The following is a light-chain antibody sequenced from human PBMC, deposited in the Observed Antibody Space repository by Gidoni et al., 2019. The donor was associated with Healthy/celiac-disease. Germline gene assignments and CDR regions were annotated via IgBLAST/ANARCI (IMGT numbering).Light chain of an antibody. Sequence: DIKMTQSPSTLSASVGDRVTITCRASQSISSWLAWYQQKPGKAPKLLIYKASSLESGVPSRFSGSGSGTEFTLTISSLQPDDFATYYCQQYNSYSPTFXXXTKVEIK. CDR1: QSISSW. CDR3: QQYNSYSPT. J-gene: IGKJ1*01. V-gene: IGKV1-5*03. CDR2: KAS.